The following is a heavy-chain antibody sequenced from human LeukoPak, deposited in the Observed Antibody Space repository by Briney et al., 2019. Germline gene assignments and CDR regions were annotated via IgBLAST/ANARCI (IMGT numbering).Heavy chain of an antibody. V-gene: IGHV1-24*01. CDR2: FDPEDGET. CDR1: GYTLTDLS. J-gene: IGHJ4*02. Sequence: ASVKVSCKVSGYTLTDLSMHWVRQAPGKGLEWMGGFDPEDGETIYAQKFQGRVTMTEDTSTDTAYMELSSLRSEDTAVYYCARWKYYDILTGYYPFDYWGQGTLVTVS. D-gene: IGHD3-9*01. CDR3: ARWKYYDILTGYYPFDY.